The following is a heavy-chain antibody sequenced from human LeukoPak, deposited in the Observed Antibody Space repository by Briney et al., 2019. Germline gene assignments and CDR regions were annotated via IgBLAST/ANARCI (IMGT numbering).Heavy chain of an antibody. CDR2: INAGNGKT. CDR1: GYIFTDYA. Sequence: ASVKVSCKASGYIFTDYAIQWVRQTPGQGLEWMGWINAGNGKTKYSQKFQGRVTITRDTSASTAYMELSGLRSDDTAVYYCARARWTSTVTTYYLDFWGQGTLVTVSS. J-gene: IGHJ4*02. D-gene: IGHD4-17*01. CDR3: ARARWTSTVTTYYLDF. V-gene: IGHV1-3*01.